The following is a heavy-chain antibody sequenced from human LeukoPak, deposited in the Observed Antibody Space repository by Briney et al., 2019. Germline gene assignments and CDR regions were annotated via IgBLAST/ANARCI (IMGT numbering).Heavy chain of an antibody. CDR3: XXXXXSGGSCYSYYYYNYMDV. D-gene: IGHD2-15*01. Sequence: SETLSLTCTVSGGSISSSSYYWGWLRQPPGKGLEWIGSIYYSGSTYYTPSLKSRVTISVDTSKNQFSLKLSSVTAAAPALYYXXXXXXSGGSCYSYYYYNYMDVWGKGTTVTVSS. CDR2: IYYSGST. CDR1: GGSISSSSYY. V-gene: IGHV4-39*07. J-gene: IGHJ6*03.